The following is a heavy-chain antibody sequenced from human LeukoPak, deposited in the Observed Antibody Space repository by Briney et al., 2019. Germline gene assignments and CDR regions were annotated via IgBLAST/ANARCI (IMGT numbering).Heavy chain of an antibody. CDR2: IYSGGTT. CDR1: GFTVSTNC. J-gene: IGHJ4*02. Sequence: GGSLRLSCAASGFTVSTNCMAWVRQAPGKGLEWVSTIYSGGTTYSPDSVMGRFTISRHNSRNTLYLQMNSVRAEDTAVYYCARVDTVMAYSFVLWGQGTLVTVSS. D-gene: IGHD5-18*01. V-gene: IGHV3-53*04. CDR3: ARVDTVMAYSFVL.